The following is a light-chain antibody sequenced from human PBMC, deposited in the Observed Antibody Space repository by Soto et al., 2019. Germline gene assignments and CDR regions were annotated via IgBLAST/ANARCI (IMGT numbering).Light chain of an antibody. J-gene: IGLJ2*01. CDR3: SSYTSSRNVV. CDR1: SSDVGGYNY. V-gene: IGLV2-14*01. CDR2: DVS. Sequence: QSALAQPASVSGSPGQSITISCTGTSSDVGGYNYVSWYQQHPGKAPKLMIYDVSNRPSGVSNRFSGSKSGNTASLTISGLQAEDEADYYCSSYTSSRNVVFGGGTNLTVL.